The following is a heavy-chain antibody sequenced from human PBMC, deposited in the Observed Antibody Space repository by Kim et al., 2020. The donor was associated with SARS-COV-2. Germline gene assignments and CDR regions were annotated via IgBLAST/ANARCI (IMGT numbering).Heavy chain of an antibody. CDR3: ARGGDFYDRSGFSLPAA. V-gene: IGHV3-74*01. D-gene: IGHD3-22*01. J-gene: IGHJ5*02. Sequence: VKGRFTISRDNAKNMLFLQMNSLRAEDTATYYCARGGDFYDRSGFSLPAAWGQGTLVTVSS.